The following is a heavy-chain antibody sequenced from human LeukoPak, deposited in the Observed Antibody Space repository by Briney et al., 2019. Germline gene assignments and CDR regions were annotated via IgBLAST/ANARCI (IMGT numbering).Heavy chain of an antibody. V-gene: IGHV3-30*18. CDR1: GFTFSSYG. CDR3: AKTMITFGGVIDKLDY. D-gene: IGHD3-16*02. Sequence: GGSLRLSCAASGFTFSSYGMHWLRQAPGKGLEWVAVISYDGSNKYYADSVKGRFTISRDNSKNTLYLQMNSLRAEDTAVYYCAKTMITFGGVIDKLDYWGQGTLVTVSS. CDR2: ISYDGSNK. J-gene: IGHJ4*02.